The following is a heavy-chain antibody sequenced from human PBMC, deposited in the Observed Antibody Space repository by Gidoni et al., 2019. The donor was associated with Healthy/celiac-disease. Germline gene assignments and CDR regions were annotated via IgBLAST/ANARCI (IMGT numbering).Heavy chain of an antibody. CDR2: ISYDGSNK. CDR1: GLTFSSYA. CDR3: AREGEEYSSGWPFYYYYGMDV. D-gene: IGHD6-19*01. V-gene: IGHV3-30-3*01. J-gene: IGHJ6*04. Sequence: QVQLVESGGGVVQPGRSLRLSCAASGLTFSSYAMHWVRQAPGKGLEWVAVISYDGSNKYYADSVKGRFTISRDNSKNTLYLQMNSRRAEDTAVYYCAREGEEYSSGWPFYYYYGMDVWGKGTTVTVSS.